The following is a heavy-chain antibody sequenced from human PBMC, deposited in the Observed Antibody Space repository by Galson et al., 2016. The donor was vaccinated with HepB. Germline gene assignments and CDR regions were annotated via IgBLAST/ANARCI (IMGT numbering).Heavy chain of an antibody. CDR2: VSWDGSTT. Sequence: SLRLSCATSGFIFDNYSMNWVRQAPGKGPEWVALVSWDGSTTYYADSVKGRFTISRDNGKNSLYLQMNSLRTEDTALYFCARRHELTEFFQHWGQGTLVTVS. D-gene: IGHD1-26*01. J-gene: IGHJ1*01. V-gene: IGHV3-43*01. CDR1: GFIFDNYS. CDR3: ARRHELTEFFQH.